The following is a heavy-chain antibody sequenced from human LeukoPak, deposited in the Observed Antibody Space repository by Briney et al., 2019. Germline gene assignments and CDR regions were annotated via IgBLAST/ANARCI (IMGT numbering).Heavy chain of an antibody. CDR1: GFTFSSYG. V-gene: IGHV3-33*06. D-gene: IGHD6-13*01. CDR3: AKDGQQLVPYYYYYRDV. CDR2: IWYDGSNK. J-gene: IGHJ6*03. Sequence: GGSLRLSCAASGFTFSSYGMHWVRQAPGKGLEWVAVIWYDGSNKYYADSVKGRFTISRDNSKNTLYLQMNSLRAEDTAVYYCAKDGQQLVPYYYYYRDVWGKGTTVTVSS.